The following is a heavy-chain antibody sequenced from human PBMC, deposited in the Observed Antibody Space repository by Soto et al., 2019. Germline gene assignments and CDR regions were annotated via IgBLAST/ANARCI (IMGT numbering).Heavy chain of an antibody. Sequence: GGTLRLSCEASGFIFSNYAMHWVRQAPAKGLESVSSISNDGNKKYYADSVTGRFTISRDSSKNTLDLHMNSLRPEDSALYFCARENCRWTTRPSRSPFFDQWGQGIQVTVSS. D-gene: IGHD6-6*01. V-gene: IGHV3-30-3*01. CDR2: ISNDGNKK. J-gene: IGHJ4*02. CDR1: GFIFSNYA. CDR3: ARENCRWTTRPSRSPFFDQ.